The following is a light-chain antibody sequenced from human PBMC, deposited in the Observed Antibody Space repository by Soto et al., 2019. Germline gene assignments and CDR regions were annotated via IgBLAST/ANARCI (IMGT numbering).Light chain of an antibody. CDR1: QSISTY. CDR2: AAS. Sequence: IQMTQSPSSLSASLGDRVTITCRASQSISTYLNWYQQKPGKAPKLLIYAASSLQSGVPSRFSGSGSGTDFTLTISSLQPEDFATYFCQESYSTPYTFGLGTKVDI. CDR3: QESYSTPYT. J-gene: IGKJ2*01. V-gene: IGKV1-39*01.